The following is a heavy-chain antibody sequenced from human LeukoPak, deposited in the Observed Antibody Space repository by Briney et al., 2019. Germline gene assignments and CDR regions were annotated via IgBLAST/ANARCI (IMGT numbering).Heavy chain of an antibody. CDR1: GGSISSGGYY. V-gene: IGHV4-30-2*01. D-gene: IGHD5-24*01. CDR3: ARRRDGYNKGRGFDY. CDR2: IYHSGST. Sequence: PSQTLSLTCTVSGGSISSGGYYWSWIRQPPGKGLEWIGYIYHSGSTYYNPSLKSRVTISVDRSKNQFSLKLSSVTAADTAVYYCARRRDGYNKGRGFDYWGQGTLVTVSS. J-gene: IGHJ4*02.